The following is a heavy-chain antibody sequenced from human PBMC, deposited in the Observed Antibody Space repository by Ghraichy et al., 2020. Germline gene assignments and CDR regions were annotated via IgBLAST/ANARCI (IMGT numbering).Heavy chain of an antibody. CDR3: ATGYCSGGSCYYYGMDV. D-gene: IGHD2-15*01. CDR2: FKSKTDGGTT. Sequence: GESLNISCAASGFTFSNAWMRWVRQAPGKGLEWVGLFKSKTDGGTTDYAAPVKGRFTISRDDSKNTLYLQMNSLKTEDTAVYYCATGYCSGGSCYYYGMDVWGQGTTVTVSS. J-gene: IGHJ6*02. V-gene: IGHV3-15*01. CDR1: GFTFSNAW.